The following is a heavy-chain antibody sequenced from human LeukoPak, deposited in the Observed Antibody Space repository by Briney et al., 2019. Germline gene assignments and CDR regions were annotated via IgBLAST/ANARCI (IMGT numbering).Heavy chain of an antibody. D-gene: IGHD3-3*01. CDR3: ARGKAPSGYRLFDY. CDR1: GGSISSSSYY. Sequence: PSETLSLTCTVSGGSISSSSYYWGWIRQPPGKGLEWIGSIYYSGSTYYNPSLKSRVTISVDTSKNQFSLKLSSVTAADTAVYYCARGKAPSGYRLFDYWGQGTLVTVSS. CDR2: IYYSGST. J-gene: IGHJ4*02. V-gene: IGHV4-39*07.